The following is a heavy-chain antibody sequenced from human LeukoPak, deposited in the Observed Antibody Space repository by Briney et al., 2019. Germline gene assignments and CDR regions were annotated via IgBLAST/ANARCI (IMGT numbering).Heavy chain of an antibody. CDR2: IISIFGTT. J-gene: IGHJ6*03. Sequence: SVKVSCKASGVTFSSYPISWVRQAPGQGLEWMVGIISIFGTTNYAQKFQGRVTITTDESTSTAYMELRSLRSEDTAVYYCARGIRGYNYYYMDVWGKGTTVTVSS. CDR1: GVTFSSYP. CDR3: ARGIRGYNYYYMDV. V-gene: IGHV1-69*05.